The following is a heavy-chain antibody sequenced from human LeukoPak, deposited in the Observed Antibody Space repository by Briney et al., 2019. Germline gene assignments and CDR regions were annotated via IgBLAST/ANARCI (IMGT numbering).Heavy chain of an antibody. D-gene: IGHD3-22*01. V-gene: IGHV5-51*03. CDR2: IYPDDSES. Sequence: GESLKVSCEASGYSFTNYWIGWVRQMPGKGLEWMGIIYPDDSESKYSPSFQGQVTISADKSISTAYLQWSSLKASDTAMYYCARSRDSSGYYYLMWGQGTLVTVSS. CDR3: ARSRDSSGYYYLM. CDR1: GYSFTNYW. J-gene: IGHJ4*02.